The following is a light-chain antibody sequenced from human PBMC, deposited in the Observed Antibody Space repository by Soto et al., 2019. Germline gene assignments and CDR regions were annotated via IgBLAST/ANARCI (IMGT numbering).Light chain of an antibody. CDR1: QSVSSY. Sequence: EIVMTQSPATLSVSPGERVTLSCRASQSVSSYLAWYQHKPGQPPRLLIYGASTRATGIPARCRGSGSGTESTLTISSLQSEDVAVDDGQQGSEWPLITFGQGTRLESK. CDR2: GAS. CDR3: QQGSEWPLIT. J-gene: IGKJ5*01. V-gene: IGKV3-15*01.